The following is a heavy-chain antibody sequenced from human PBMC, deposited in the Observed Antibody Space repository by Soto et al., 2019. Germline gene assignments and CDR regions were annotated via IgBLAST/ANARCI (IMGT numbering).Heavy chain of an antibody. J-gene: IGHJ6*02. CDR1: GGSSNSSNW. Sequence: QVQLQESGPGLVKPSGTLSLTCAVSGGSSNSSNWWSWVRQPPGKGLEWIGEIYHSGSTNYNPSLKSRVSISVDKAQNQFSLKLSSVTAADRAVYYCARVVGGYYYGMDVWAQGTTVTVSS. V-gene: IGHV4-4*02. CDR3: ARVVGGYYYGMDV. CDR2: IYHSGST. D-gene: IGHD2-2*01.